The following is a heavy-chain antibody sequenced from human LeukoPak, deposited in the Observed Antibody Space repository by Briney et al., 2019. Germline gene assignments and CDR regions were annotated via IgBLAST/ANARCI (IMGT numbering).Heavy chain of an antibody. CDR3: ARAQYSGYDLLDY. CDR2: INNDGSST. J-gene: IGHJ4*02. V-gene: IGHV3-74*01. CDR1: GLTFSNSW. D-gene: IGHD5-12*01. Sequence: GGSLRLSCAASGLTFSNSWMHWVRQAPGKGLVWVSRINNDGSSTRYADSVKGRFTISRDNAKNSLYLQMNSLRAEDTAVYYCARAQYSGYDLLDYWGQGTLVTVSS.